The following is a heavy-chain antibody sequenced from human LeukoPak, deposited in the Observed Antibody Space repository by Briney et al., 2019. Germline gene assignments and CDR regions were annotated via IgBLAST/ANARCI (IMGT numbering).Heavy chain of an antibody. CDR2: IYSGGST. D-gene: IGHD2-15*01. CDR1: GFTFSSYA. CDR3: ARDQGYCSGGSCYHYWYFDL. Sequence: GGSLRPSCAASGFTFSSYAMSWVRQAPGKGLGWVSVIYSGGSTYYADSVKGRFTISRHNSKNTLYLQMNSLRAEDTAVYYCARDQGYCSGGSCYHYWYFDLWGRGTLVTVSS. V-gene: IGHV3-53*04. J-gene: IGHJ2*01.